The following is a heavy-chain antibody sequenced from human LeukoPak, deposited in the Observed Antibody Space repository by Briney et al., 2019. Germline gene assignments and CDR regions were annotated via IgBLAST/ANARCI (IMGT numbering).Heavy chain of an antibody. V-gene: IGHV3-74*01. J-gene: IGHJ4*02. CDR1: GFTLSSYW. Sequence: GGSLRLSCAASGFTLSSYWMHWVRQAPGKGLVWVSHINIDGSNTRYADSVKGRFTISRDNAENTLYLQMNSLRVDDTTVYYCATSRTFDYWGQGTLVTVSS. CDR2: INIDGSNT. CDR3: ATSRTFDY.